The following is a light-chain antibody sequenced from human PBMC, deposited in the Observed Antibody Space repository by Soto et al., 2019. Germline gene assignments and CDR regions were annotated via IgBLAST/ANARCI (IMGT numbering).Light chain of an antibody. CDR3: QQYYSYPLT. CDR1: QGINTY. J-gene: IGKJ3*01. CDR2: GAS. Sequence: AIRMTQSPSSFSASTGDRVTITCRASQGINTYLAWYQQKSGKAPKLLIYGASTLQSGVPSNFSGSGSGTNFTLTISYLQSEDFATYYCQQYYSYPLTFGPGTKVDIK. V-gene: IGKV1-8*01.